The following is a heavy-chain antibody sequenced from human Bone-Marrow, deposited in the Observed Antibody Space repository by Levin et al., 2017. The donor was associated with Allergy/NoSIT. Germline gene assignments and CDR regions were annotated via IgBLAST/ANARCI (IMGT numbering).Heavy chain of an antibody. Sequence: GGSLRLSCVASGLTVGTHSMSWVRQAPGKGLEWLANIAQDGSEKYNVESVKGRFTISRDNAKNSLYLQMNNLRVEDTALYYCVRDRAGDDDSDYGLADWGQGTTVTVSS. D-gene: IGHD2-21*02. J-gene: IGHJ6*02. CDR1: GLTVGTHS. CDR2: IAQDGSEK. CDR3: VRDRAGDDDSDYGLAD. V-gene: IGHV3-7*01.